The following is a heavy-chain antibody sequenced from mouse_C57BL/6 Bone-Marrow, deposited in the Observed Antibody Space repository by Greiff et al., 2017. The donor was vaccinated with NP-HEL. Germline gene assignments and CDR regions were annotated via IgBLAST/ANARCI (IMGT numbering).Heavy chain of an antibody. CDR1: GFTFSDYY. D-gene: IGHD4-1*01. V-gene: IGHV5-16*01. J-gene: IGHJ2*01. Sequence: EVMLVESEGGLVQPGSSMTLSCTASGFTFSDYYMAWVRQVPEKGLEWVANINYDGSSTYYLDSLKSRFIISRDNAKNMLYLQMSSLKSEDTATYYCARSNWTYFDYWGQGTTLTVAS. CDR3: ARSNWTYFDY. CDR2: INYDGSST.